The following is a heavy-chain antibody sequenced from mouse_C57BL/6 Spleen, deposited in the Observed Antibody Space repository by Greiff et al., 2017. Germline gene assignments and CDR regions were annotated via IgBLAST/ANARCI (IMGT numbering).Heavy chain of an antibody. CDR1: GYSLTSGYY. CDR2: ISYDGSN. CDR3: ARVGNTDY. Sequence: ESGPGLVKPSQSLSLTCSVTGYSLTSGYYWNWIRQFPGNKLEWMGYISYDGSNNYHPSLKNRISIPRDTAKNQFFLKLNSVTTEDTATYYCARVGNTDYWGQGTTRTVSS. V-gene: IGHV3-6*01. D-gene: IGHD2-1*01. J-gene: IGHJ2*01.